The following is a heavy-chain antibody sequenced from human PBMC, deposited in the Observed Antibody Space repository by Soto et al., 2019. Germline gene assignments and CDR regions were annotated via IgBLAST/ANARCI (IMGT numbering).Heavy chain of an antibody. CDR1: GCTFTGYY. CDR2: INPNSGGT. Sequence: ASVKVSCKASGCTFTGYYMHWVRQAPGQGLEWMGWINPNSGGTNDAQKFQGRVTMTRDTSISTAYMELSRLRSDDTAVYYCARDRGNYYDSSGYYYKLNAFDIWGQGTMVTVSS. CDR3: ARDRGNYYDSSGYYYKLNAFDI. D-gene: IGHD3-22*01. J-gene: IGHJ3*02. V-gene: IGHV1-2*02.